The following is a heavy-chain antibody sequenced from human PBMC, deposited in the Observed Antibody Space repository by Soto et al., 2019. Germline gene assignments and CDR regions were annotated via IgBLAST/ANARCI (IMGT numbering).Heavy chain of an antibody. CDR1: GYTFTSYG. CDR3: ARDPAPQDNDNLTGYFHFDY. Sequence: ASVKLSCEASGYTFTSYGISWVRQAPGQGLEWMGWISAYNGNTNYAQKLQGRVTMTTDTSTSTAYMELRSPRSDDTAVYYCARDPAPQDNDNLTGYFHFDYWGQGTLVTVSS. V-gene: IGHV1-18*01. J-gene: IGHJ4*02. CDR2: ISAYNGNT. D-gene: IGHD3-9*01.